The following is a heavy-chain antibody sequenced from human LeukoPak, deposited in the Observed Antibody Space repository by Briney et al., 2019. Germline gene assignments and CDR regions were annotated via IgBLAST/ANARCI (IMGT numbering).Heavy chain of an antibody. V-gene: IGHV3-7*01. CDR2: MKPDGSEK. D-gene: IGHD3-22*01. Sequence: LAGGSLRLSCAASGLTFSTYWMSWVRQAPGKGLEWVADMKPDGSEKYYVDSVKGRFTISRDNAKNSLYLQMNSLRVEDTAVYYCARDPYYYDSSGYYPPGAFDIWGQGTMVTVSS. CDR3: ARDPYYYDSSGYYPPGAFDI. J-gene: IGHJ3*02. CDR1: GLTFSTYW.